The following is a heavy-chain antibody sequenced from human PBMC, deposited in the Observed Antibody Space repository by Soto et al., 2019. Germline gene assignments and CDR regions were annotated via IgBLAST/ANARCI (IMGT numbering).Heavy chain of an antibody. D-gene: IGHD6-13*01. CDR2: IYPGDSDT. Sequence: GESLKISCKGSGYSFTSYWIGWVRQLPGKGLEWMGIIYPGDSDTRYSPSFQGQVTISADKSISTAYLQWSSLKSSDTAIYYCARTAAAGKYYYGVDGWGQGTTDTVSS. CDR1: GYSFTSYW. J-gene: IGHJ6*02. CDR3: ARTAAAGKYYYGVDG. V-gene: IGHV5-51*01.